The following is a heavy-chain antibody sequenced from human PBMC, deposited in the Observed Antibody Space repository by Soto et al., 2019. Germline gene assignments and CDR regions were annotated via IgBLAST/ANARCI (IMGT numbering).Heavy chain of an antibody. CDR2: INSDGSST. V-gene: IGHV3-74*01. Sequence: EVQLVESGGGLVQPGGSLRLSCAASGFTFSSYWMHWVRQAPVKGLVWVSRINSDGSSTSYADSVKGRFTISRDNAKNTLYLQMNSLRAEDTAVYYCVITSLVVAAATREDYWGQGTLVAVSS. CDR1: GFTFSSYW. D-gene: IGHD2-15*01. J-gene: IGHJ4*02. CDR3: VITSLVVAAATREDY.